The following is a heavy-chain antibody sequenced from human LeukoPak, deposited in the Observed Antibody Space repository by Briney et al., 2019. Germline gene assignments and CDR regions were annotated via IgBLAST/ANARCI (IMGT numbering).Heavy chain of an antibody. J-gene: IGHJ4*02. CDR3: ARPYYDSSGPYFDY. D-gene: IGHD3-22*01. V-gene: IGHV3-74*01. Sequence: PGGSLRLSCAASGFTFSSYWMHWVRQAPGKGLVWVSRINSDGSSTIYADSVKGRFTISRDSAKNTLYLQMNSLRAEDTAVYYCARPYYDSSGPYFDYWGQGTLVTVSS. CDR2: INSDGSST. CDR1: GFTFSSYW.